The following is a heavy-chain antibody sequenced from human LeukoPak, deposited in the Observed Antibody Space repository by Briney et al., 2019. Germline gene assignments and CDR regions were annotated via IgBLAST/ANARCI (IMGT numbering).Heavy chain of an antibody. D-gene: IGHD6-13*01. CDR3: ARRGAAAGNWFDP. V-gene: IGHV4-39*01. CDR1: GGSISSSSDY. Sequence: SETLSLTCTVSGGSISSSSDYWGWIRQPPGKGLEWIGSIYYSGSTYYNPSLKSRVTISVDTSKNQFSLKLSSVTAADTAVYYCARRGAAAGNWFDPWGQGTLVTVSS. CDR2: IYYSGST. J-gene: IGHJ5*02.